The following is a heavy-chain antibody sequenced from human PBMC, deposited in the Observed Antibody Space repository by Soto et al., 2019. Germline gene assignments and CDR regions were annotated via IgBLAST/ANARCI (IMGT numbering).Heavy chain of an antibody. CDR2: ISYTGSA. Sequence: LSLTCSVSGGSIRGSYCSWIRQPPEKGLEWIASISYTGSATHNPSLKSRVSVSVDTTENQCSLKLTSVTAADTATYYCATGGGWLQNSNLRGLYFDYWGQGALVT. CDR1: GGSIRGSY. D-gene: IGHD6-19*01. CDR3: ATGGGWLQNSNLRGLYFDY. J-gene: IGHJ4*02. V-gene: IGHV4-59*01.